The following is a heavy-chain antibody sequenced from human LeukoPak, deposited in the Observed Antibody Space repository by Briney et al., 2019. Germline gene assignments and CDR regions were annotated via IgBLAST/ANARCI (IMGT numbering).Heavy chain of an antibody. CDR1: GYTLTELS. CDR3: ATVLRLYGDYDYFDY. J-gene: IGHJ4*02. Sequence: ASVKVSCKVSGYTLTELSMHWVRQAPGKGLEWMGGFDPEDGETIYAQKFQGRVTMTEDTSTDTAYMELSSLRSEDTAVYYCATVLRLYGDYDYFDYWGQGTLVTVSS. D-gene: IGHD4-17*01. CDR2: FDPEDGET. V-gene: IGHV1-24*01.